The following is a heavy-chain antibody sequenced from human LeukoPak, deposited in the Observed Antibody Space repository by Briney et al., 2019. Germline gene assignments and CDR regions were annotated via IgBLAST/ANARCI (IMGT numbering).Heavy chain of an antibody. D-gene: IGHD3-10*01. CDR3: ARSRVLYYYYMDV. CDR2: IYYSGST. V-gene: IGHV4-61*08. CDR1: GGSISSGGYS. J-gene: IGHJ6*03. Sequence: SETLSLTCAVSGGSISSGGYSWSWIRQPPGKGLEWIGYIYYSGSTNYNPSLKSRVTISVDTSKNQFSLKLSSVTAADTAVYYCARSRVLYYYYMDVWGKGTTVTVSS.